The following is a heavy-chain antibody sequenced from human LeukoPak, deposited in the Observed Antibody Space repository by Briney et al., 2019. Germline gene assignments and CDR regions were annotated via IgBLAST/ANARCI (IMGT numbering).Heavy chain of an antibody. J-gene: IGHJ4*02. CDR2: IWYDGDEK. Sequence: GGSLRLSCAAPGFTFSSYAMHWVRQAPGKGLEEGALIWYDGDEKYYADSVKGRFTISRDNSKNTLYLQMNSLRADDTAVYFCARDLSGSLDYWGQGTLVTVSS. CDR3: ARDLSGSLDY. V-gene: IGHV3-33*01. D-gene: IGHD3-22*01. CDR1: GFTFSSYA.